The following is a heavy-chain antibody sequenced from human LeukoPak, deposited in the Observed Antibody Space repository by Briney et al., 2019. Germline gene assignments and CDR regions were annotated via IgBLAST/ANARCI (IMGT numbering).Heavy chain of an antibody. V-gene: IGHV4-39*01. D-gene: IGHD3-9*01. CDR1: GGSISSYY. CDR2: IYYSGST. J-gene: IGHJ4*02. Sequence: PSETLSLTCTVSGGSISSYYWGWIRQPPGKGLEWIGSIYYSGSTYYNPSLKSRVTISVDTSKNQFSLKLSSVTAADSAVYYCARHRRDYDILTGYYTGGHYFDYWGQGTLVTVSS. CDR3: ARHRRDYDILTGYYTGGHYFDY.